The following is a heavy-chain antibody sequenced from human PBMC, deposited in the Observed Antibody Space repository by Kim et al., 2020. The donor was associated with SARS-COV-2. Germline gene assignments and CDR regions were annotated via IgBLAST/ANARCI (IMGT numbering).Heavy chain of an antibody. D-gene: IGHD1-26*01. CDR3: ARVAVGATIDY. J-gene: IGHJ4*02. V-gene: IGHV1-46*01. CDR2: T. Sequence: TSYAQKFQGSVTMTRDTSTSTVYMELGSLRSEDTAVYYCARVAVGATIDYWGQGTLVTVSS.